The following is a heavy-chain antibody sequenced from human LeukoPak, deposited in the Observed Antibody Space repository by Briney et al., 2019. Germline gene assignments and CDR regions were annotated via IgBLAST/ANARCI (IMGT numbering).Heavy chain of an antibody. CDR3: AGVGSPPWSYYYYMDV. D-gene: IGHD1-26*01. Sequence: GGSLRLSCAASGFTFSSYSMNWVRQAPGKGLEWVSYISSSGSTIYYADSVKGRFTISRDNAKNSLYLQMNSLRAEDTAVYYCAGVGSPPWSYYYYMDVWGKGTTVTVSS. J-gene: IGHJ6*03. CDR1: GFTFSSYS. V-gene: IGHV3-48*01. CDR2: ISSSGSTI.